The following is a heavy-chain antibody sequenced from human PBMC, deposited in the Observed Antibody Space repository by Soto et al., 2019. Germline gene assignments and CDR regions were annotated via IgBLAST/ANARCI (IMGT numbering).Heavy chain of an antibody. D-gene: IGHD3-16*01. CDR3: VRVGRLGGY. CDR1: GFTFSSYW. V-gene: IGHV3-7*03. CDR2: IKEDGSGK. J-gene: IGHJ4*02. Sequence: EVQLVESGGGLVQPGGSLRLSCTASGFTFSSYWMSWVRQAPGKGLGWVANIKEDGSGKYYVDSVKGRFSISRDNARNSLYLQMNSLRVEDTAVYYCVRVGRLGGYWGQGALVTVSP.